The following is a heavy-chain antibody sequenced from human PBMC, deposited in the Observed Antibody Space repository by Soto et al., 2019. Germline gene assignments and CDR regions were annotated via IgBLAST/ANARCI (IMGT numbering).Heavy chain of an antibody. CDR3: ARGKDYGSDAFDI. J-gene: IGHJ3*02. D-gene: IGHD4-17*01. Sequence: GGSLRLFCAASGFTFNDYYMTWIRQAPGRGLDWVSSISSSGRIIYYADSVKGRLTISRDNAKNLVYLQMNSLRAEDTAVYYCARGKDYGSDAFDIWGQGTMVTVSS. V-gene: IGHV3-11*01. CDR1: GFTFNDYY. CDR2: ISSSGRII.